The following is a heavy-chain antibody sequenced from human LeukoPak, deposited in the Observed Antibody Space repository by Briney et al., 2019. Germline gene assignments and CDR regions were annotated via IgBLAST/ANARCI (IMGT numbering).Heavy chain of an antibody. Sequence: GGSLRLSCAASGFTFSSYTMSRVRQAPGGGLEWLSAINGRGITYYAGSVKGRFTISRDNSENTLYLQMNSLTVDDTAVYFCAKERQTGDYFTSDYWGQGTLVTVSP. D-gene: IGHD4-17*01. CDR3: AKERQTGDYFTSDY. V-gene: IGHV3-23*01. J-gene: IGHJ4*02. CDR1: GFTFSSYT. CDR2: INGRGIT.